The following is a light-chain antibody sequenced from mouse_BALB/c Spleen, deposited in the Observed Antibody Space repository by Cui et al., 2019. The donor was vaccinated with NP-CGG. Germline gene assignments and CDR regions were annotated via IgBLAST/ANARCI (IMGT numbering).Light chain of an antibody. J-gene: IGLJ1*01. CDR3: ALWYSNHWV. V-gene: IGLV1*01. CDR2: GTN. CDR1: TGAVTTSNY. Sequence: QAVLTQYSALTTSPGSTVTLTCRSSTGAVTTSNYANWVQEKPDHLFTGLIGGTNNRAPGVPARFSGSLIGDKAALTITGAQTEDEAIYFCALWYSNHWVFGGGTKLTVL.